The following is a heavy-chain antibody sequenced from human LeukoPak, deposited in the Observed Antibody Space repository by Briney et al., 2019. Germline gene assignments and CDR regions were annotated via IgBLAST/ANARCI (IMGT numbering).Heavy chain of an antibody. CDR1: GGSFSGYY. V-gene: IGHV4-34*01. D-gene: IGHD6-19*01. Sequence: SETLSLTCAVYGGSFSGYYWSWIRQPPGKGLEWIGEINHSGSTNYNPSLKSRVTISVDTPKNQFSLKLSSVTAADTAVYYCARENSSGWYPYYFDYWGQGTLVTVSS. J-gene: IGHJ4*02. CDR2: INHSGST. CDR3: ARENSSGWYPYYFDY.